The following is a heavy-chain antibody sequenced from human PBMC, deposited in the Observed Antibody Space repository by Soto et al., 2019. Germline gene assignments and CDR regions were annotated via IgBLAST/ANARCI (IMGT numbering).Heavy chain of an antibody. V-gene: IGHV1-18*01. CDR3: ATMYYYDSSGYWFLDY. CDR1: GYTFTSYG. D-gene: IGHD3-22*01. J-gene: IGHJ4*02. CDR2: ISAYNGNT. Sequence: ASVKVSCKASGYTFTSYGISWVRQAPGQGLEWMGRISAYNGNTNYAQKLQGRVTMTTDTSTSTAYMELRSLRSDDTAVYYCATMYYYDSSGYWFLDYWGQGTLVTVSS.